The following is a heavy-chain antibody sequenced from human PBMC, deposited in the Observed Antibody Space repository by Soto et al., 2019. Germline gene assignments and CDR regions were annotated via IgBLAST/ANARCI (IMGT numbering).Heavy chain of an antibody. J-gene: IGHJ1*01. Sequence: SETLSLTCTVSGGSISSGDYYWSWIRQHPGKGLEWIGYIYYSGSTYYNPSLKSRVTISVDTSKNQVSLKLSSVTAADTAVYYCASAHNNYDSTGYFHCRGKGSLGTVSS. CDR2: IYYSGST. D-gene: IGHD3-22*01. CDR1: GGSISSGDYY. CDR3: ASAHNNYDSTGYFHC. V-gene: IGHV4-31*03.